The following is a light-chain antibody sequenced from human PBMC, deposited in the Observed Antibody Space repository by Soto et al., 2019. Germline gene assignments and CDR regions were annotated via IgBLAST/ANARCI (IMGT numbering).Light chain of an antibody. V-gene: IGKV1-6*01. J-gene: IGKJ1*01. Sequence: IQRTHSPSSLSASVLYRVTITCQASQDISNYLNWYQQKPGKAPTLLIYAASNLQSGVPSRFRGSRSGTEFTLTVSSLQPEDFATYYCLQDHDDSWTFCQGTKVDI. CDR2: AAS. CDR1: QDISNY. CDR3: LQDHDDSWT.